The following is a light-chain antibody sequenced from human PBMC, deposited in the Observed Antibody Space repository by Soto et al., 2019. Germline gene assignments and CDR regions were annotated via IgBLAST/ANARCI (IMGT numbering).Light chain of an antibody. CDR1: SSDTGDYSY. J-gene: IGLJ1*01. CDR3: SSYAGSDNYV. CDR2: EVS. V-gene: IGLV2-8*01. Sequence: QSVLTQPPSASGSPGQSVTISCSGTSSDTGDYSYVSWYQQHPGKAPKRMIYEVSKRPSGVPDRFSGSKSGNTASLTVSGLQAEDEADYYCSSYAGSDNYVFGTGTKVTVL.